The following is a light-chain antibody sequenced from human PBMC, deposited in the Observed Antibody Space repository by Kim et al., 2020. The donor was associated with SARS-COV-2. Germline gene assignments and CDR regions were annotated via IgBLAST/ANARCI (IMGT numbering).Light chain of an antibody. V-gene: IGKV1-5*01. CDR2: DGS. J-gene: IGKJ1*01. CDR3: QHRQT. CDR1: QSVSRW. Sequence: SPRSASVGDRVTLPCRASQSVSRWLAWYQQKPGKAPKLLIYDGSNLQSGVPSRFSGSGSGTEFTLTISSLQPDDFAIYYCQHRQTFGQGTKVDIK.